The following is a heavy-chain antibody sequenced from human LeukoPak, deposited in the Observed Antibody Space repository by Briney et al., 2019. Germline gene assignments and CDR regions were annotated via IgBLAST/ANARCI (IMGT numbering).Heavy chain of an antibody. V-gene: IGHV3-23*01. CDR3: AKREGYYDILPGYQTAPTCFDY. Sequence: GGSLRLSCAASGFTFSSYAMSWVRQAPGKGLECVSAISGSGGSTYYADSVKGRFTISRDSSKNTLYLQMNSLRAEDTAVYYCAKREGYYDILPGYQTAPTCFDYWGEGTLVTVSS. D-gene: IGHD3-9*01. CDR1: GFTFSSYA. J-gene: IGHJ4*02. CDR2: ISGSGGST.